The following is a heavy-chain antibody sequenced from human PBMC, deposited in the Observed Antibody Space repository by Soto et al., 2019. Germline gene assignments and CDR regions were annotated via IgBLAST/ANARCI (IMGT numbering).Heavy chain of an antibody. J-gene: IGHJ5*02. V-gene: IGHV3-30*18. Sequence: QVQLVESGGGVVQPGRSLRLSCAASGFTFSSYAMHWVRQAPGKGLEWVAVISYDGSKKYYTDSVKGRFTISRDRSKNTLSLQMNGLRVEDTAVYYCAKDKGGMVHDHWGQGTLLTVSS. CDR1: GFTFSSYA. D-gene: IGHD3-10*01. CDR2: ISYDGSKK. CDR3: AKDKGGMVHDH.